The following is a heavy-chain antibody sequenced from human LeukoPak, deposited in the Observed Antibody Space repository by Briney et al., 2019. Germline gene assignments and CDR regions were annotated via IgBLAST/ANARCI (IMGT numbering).Heavy chain of an antibody. J-gene: IGHJ6*02. D-gene: IGHD1-26*01. Sequence: ASVKVSCKASGYIFTSYDINWVRQATGQGLEWMGWMNPNSGNTGYAQKFQGRVTMTRNTSISTAYMELSSLRSEDTAVYYCARGTLVVGATRYYYYYGMDVWGQGTTVTVSS. CDR2: MNPNSGNT. CDR1: GYIFTSYD. V-gene: IGHV1-8*01. CDR3: ARGTLVVGATRYYYYYGMDV.